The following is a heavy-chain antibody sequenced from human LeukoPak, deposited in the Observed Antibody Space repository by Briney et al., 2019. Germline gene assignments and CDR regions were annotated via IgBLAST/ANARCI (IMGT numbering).Heavy chain of an antibody. V-gene: IGHV3-48*03. CDR2: ISSSGSTI. D-gene: IGHD6-19*01. CDR1: GFTFSSYE. J-gene: IGHJ4*02. CDR3: ARGSSGWYVPDY. Sequence: GGSLRLSCAASGFTFSSYEMNRVRQAPGKGLEWVSYISSSGSTIYYADSVKGRFTISRDNAKNSLYLQMNSLRAEDTAVYYCARGSSGWYVPDYWGQGTLVTVSS.